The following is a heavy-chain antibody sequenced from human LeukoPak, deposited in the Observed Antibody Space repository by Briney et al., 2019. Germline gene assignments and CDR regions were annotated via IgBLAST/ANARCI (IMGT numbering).Heavy chain of an antibody. CDR2: ISWNSGYI. CDR3: AKVRGTYSSGFFFDS. V-gene: IGHV3-9*01. CDR1: GFTFDQFA. Sequence: GRSLRLSRETSGFTFDQFAMNWVRQAPGKGLEWLSIISWNSGYIGYADSVEGRFTVSRDNAKNSLYLEMNSLRAEDTAFYYCAKVRGTYSSGFFFDSWGQGALVTVSS. J-gene: IGHJ4*02. D-gene: IGHD6-19*01.